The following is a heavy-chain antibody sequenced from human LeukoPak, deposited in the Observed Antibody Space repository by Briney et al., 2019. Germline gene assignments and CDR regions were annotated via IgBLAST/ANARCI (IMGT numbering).Heavy chain of an antibody. Sequence: GGSLRLSCAASGFTFSSYSMNWVRQAPGKGLEWVSSISSSSYIYYADSVKGRFTISRDNAKNSLYLQMNSLRADDTAVYYCAKSSPTEGGELSPFEYWGQGTLVTVSS. D-gene: IGHD3-16*02. J-gene: IGHJ4*02. CDR3: AKSSPTEGGELSPFEY. CDR2: ISSSSYI. V-gene: IGHV3-21*04. CDR1: GFTFSSYS.